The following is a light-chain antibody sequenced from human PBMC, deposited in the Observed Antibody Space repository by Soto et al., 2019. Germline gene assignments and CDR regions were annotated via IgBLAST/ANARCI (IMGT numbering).Light chain of an antibody. CDR3: SSYTSSATIV. Sequence: QSALTQPPSVSGSPGQSIIISCTGTSSDVGGYNRVSWYQQPPGTAPKLMIYEVSNRPSGVPDRFSGSKSGNTASLTISGLQAEDETDYYCSSYTSSATIVFGGGTKLTVL. J-gene: IGLJ2*01. V-gene: IGLV2-18*02. CDR2: EVS. CDR1: SSDVGGYNR.